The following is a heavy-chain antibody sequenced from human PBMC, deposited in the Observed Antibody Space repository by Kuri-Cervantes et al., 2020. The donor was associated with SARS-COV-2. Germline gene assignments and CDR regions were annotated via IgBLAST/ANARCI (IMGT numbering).Heavy chain of an antibody. CDR1: GFTFSSYS. CDR3: ARGGLRFHPIYYYGMDV. V-gene: IGHV3-21*01. CDR2: ISSSSSYI. Sequence: GESLKISCAASGFTFSSYSMNWVRQAPGKGLEWVSSISSSSSYIYYADSVKGRFTISRDNAKNSLYLQMNSLRAEDTAVYYCARGGLRFHPIYYYGMDVWGQGTTVTVSS. J-gene: IGHJ6*02. D-gene: IGHD3-3*01.